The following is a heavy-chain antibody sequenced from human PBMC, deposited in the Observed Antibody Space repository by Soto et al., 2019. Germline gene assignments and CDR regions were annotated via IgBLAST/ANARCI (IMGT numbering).Heavy chain of an antibody. Sequence: SETLSLTCAISGGSFSSGNWWSWVRQPPGNGLEWIGEISQRGNTNYNPSLKSRVSISRDNSENTLYLQMNSLRAEDTAVYYCARTCSGGTCSFDYWGQGTLVTVSS. CDR3: ARTCSGGTCSFDY. CDR1: GGSFSSGNW. J-gene: IGHJ4*02. V-gene: IGHV4-4*02. D-gene: IGHD2-15*01. CDR2: ISQRGNT.